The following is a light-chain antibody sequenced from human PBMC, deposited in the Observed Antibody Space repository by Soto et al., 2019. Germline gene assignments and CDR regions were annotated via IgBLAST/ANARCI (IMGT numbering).Light chain of an antibody. CDR1: QSVSSN. Sequence: EIVMTQSPATLSVSPGERATLSCRASQSVSSNLAWYQQKPGQAPRLLIYGASTRAAGIPARFSGSGFGTEFTLTISSLQSEDFAVYYCQQYSSWRTFGQGTKLEIK. CDR3: QQYSSWRT. V-gene: IGKV3-15*01. CDR2: GAS. J-gene: IGKJ2*02.